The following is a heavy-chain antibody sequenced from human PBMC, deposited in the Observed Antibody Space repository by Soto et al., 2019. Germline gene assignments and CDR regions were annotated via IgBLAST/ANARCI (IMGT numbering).Heavy chain of an antibody. CDR2: IYYSGST. Sequence: PSETLSLTCTVSGGSISSSSYYWGWIRQPPGKGLEWIGSIYYSGSTYYNPSLKSRVTISVDTSKNQFSLKLSSVTAADTAVYYCARPRGHDYGDSDDAFDIWGQGTMVTVSS. J-gene: IGHJ3*02. CDR3: ARPRGHDYGDSDDAFDI. V-gene: IGHV4-39*01. CDR1: GGSISSSSYY. D-gene: IGHD4-17*01.